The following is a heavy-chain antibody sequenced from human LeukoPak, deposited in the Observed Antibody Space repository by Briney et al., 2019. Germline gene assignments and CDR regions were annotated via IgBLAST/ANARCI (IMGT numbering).Heavy chain of an antibody. V-gene: IGHV4-39*01. D-gene: IGHD6-19*01. CDR2: IYYSGST. CDR3: ARHSQWLVPCDY. Sequence: SETLSLTCTVSGGSISSSSYYWGWIRQPPGKGLEWIGSIYYSGSTYYNPSLKSRVTISVDTSKNQFSLKLSSVTAADTAVYYCARHSQWLVPCDYWGQGTLVTVSS. J-gene: IGHJ4*02. CDR1: GGSISSSSYY.